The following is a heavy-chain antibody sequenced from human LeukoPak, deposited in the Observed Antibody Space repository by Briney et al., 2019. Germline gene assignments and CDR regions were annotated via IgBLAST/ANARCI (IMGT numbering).Heavy chain of an antibody. J-gene: IGHJ5*02. D-gene: IGHD3-10*01. V-gene: IGHV4-34*01. CDR2: INHSGST. CDR1: GGSFSGYY. CDR3: ARSGISWFGELFTRRGFDP. Sequence: SETLSLTCAVYGGSFSGYYWSWIRQPPGKGLEWIGEINHSGSTNYNPSLKSRVTISVDTSKNQFSLKLSSMTAADTAVYYCARSGISWFGELFTRRGFDPWGQGTLVTVSS.